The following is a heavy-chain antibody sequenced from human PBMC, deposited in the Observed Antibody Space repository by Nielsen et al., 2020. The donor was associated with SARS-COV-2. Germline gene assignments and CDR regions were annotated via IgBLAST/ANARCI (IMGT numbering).Heavy chain of an antibody. CDR2: IWYDGSNK. J-gene: IGHJ4*02. V-gene: IGHV3-33*08. D-gene: IGHD3-22*01. CDR1: GFTISTYA. Sequence: GESLKISCVVSGFTISTYAMSWVRQAPGKGLEWVAVIWYDGSNKYYADSVKGRFTISRDNSRNTLYLQMNSLRAEDTAIYYCAGDGGGGYDIREGLDYWGQGTQVTVSS. CDR3: AGDGGGGYDIREGLDY.